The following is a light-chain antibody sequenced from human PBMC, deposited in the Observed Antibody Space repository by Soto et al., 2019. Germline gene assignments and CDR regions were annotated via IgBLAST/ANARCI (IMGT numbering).Light chain of an antibody. J-gene: IGKJ5*01. CDR3: QQVNSFPST. CDR2: AAS. CDR1: QGISSH. V-gene: IGKV1-9*01. Sequence: IQLTQSPSSLSASVGDRVTITCRASQGISSHLAWYQQKPGKAPKLLIYAASTLQTGVPSRFSGGGSGTDFPLTLSSLQPEDFATYYCQQVNSFPSTFGQGTRLELK.